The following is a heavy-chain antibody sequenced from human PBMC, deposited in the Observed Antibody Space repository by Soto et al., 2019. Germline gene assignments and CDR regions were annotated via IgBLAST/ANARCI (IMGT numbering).Heavy chain of an antibody. CDR3: ARFIRRPAFDI. CDR1: GGSISSDDYY. V-gene: IGHV4-30-4*08. J-gene: IGHJ3*02. D-gene: IGHD3-16*02. CDR2: IYYSGNT. Sequence: QVQLQESGPGLVKPSQTLSLTCTVSGGSISSDDYYWSWIRQPPGKVLECIGYIYYSGNTYYNPSLKIRVTISVDTSKNQFSLKLRSVTAADTAVYYCARFIRRPAFDIWGQGTMVTVSS.